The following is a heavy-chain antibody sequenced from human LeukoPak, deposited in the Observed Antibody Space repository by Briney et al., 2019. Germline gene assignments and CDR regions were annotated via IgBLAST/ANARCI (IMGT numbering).Heavy chain of an antibody. CDR3: ARDEAGSGYIDY. CDR2: IYISGTT. V-gene: IGHV4-4*07. Sequence: SETLSLTCTVSGGSISSYYWSWIRQPPGKGLEWIGRIYISGTTDYNSSLKSRITMSLDTSKNQLSLKLSSVTAADTAVYYCARDEAGSGYIDYWGQGTLVTVSS. D-gene: IGHD5-12*01. J-gene: IGHJ4*01. CDR1: GGSISSYY.